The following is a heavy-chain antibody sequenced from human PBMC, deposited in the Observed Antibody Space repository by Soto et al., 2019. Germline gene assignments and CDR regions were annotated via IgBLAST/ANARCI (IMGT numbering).Heavy chain of an antibody. D-gene: IGHD5-18*01. CDR1: GGSFSGYY. CDR2: INHSGST. Sequence: SETLSLTCAVYGGSFSGYYWGWVRQPPGKGLEWIGEINHSGSTNYNPSLKSRVTISVDTSKNQFSLKLSSVTAADTAVYYCARAIYSYGPLYSFDYWGLGTLVTVSS. J-gene: IGHJ4*02. V-gene: IGHV4-34*01. CDR3: ARAIYSYGPLYSFDY.